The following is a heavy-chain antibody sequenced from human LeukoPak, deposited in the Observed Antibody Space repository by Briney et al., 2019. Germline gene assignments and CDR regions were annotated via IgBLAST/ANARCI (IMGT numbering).Heavy chain of an antibody. D-gene: IGHD1-26*01. CDR1: GYTFTNYW. V-gene: IGHV5-51*01. Sequence: GESLKISCKASGYTFTNYWIGWVRQTPEKGLEWMGILFPGDSDTRYSPSLEGQVTISVDTSINTAYLQWDSLKASDTAMYYCVRHLLSSKSASYQPFDYWGQGTPVTVSS. CDR3: VRHLLSSKSASYQPFDY. J-gene: IGHJ4*02. CDR2: LFPGDSDT.